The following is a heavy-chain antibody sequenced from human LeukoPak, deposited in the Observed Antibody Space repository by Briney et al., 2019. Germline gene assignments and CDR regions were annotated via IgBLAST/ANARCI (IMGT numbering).Heavy chain of an antibody. CDR1: GGSISSSSYY. J-gene: IGHJ4*02. CDR2: IYYSGST. D-gene: IGHD6-13*01. V-gene: IGHV4-39*01. Sequence: SETLSLTCTVSGGSISSSSYYWGWIRQPPGKGLEWIGSIYYSGSTYYSPSLKSRVTISVDTSKNQFSLKLSSVTAADTAVYYCARQGGIYSSSWYPIKNPHFDYWGQGTLVTVSS. CDR3: ARQGGIYSSSWYPIKNPHFDY.